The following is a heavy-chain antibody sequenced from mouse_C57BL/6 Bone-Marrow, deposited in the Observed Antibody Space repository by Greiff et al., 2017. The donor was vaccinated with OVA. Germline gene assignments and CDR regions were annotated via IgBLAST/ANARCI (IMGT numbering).Heavy chain of an antibody. V-gene: IGHV5-16*01. CDR2: INYDGSST. Sequence: EVKVVESEGGLVQPGSSMKLSCTASGFTFSDYYMAWVRQVPEKGLEWVANINYDGSSTYYLDSLKSRFIISRDNAKNILYLQMSSLKSEDTATYYCARDNYGYDYYAMDYWGQGTSVTVSS. D-gene: IGHD2-2*01. CDR1: GFTFSDYY. J-gene: IGHJ4*01. CDR3: ARDNYGYDYYAMDY.